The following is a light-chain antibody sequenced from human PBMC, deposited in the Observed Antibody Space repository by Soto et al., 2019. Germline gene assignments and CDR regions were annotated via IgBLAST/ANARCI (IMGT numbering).Light chain of an antibody. V-gene: IGKV3-11*01. J-gene: IGKJ4*01. Sequence: EIVLTQSPATLSLSPGERATLSCRASQSVSSYLAWYQQKPGQAPRLLIYDASNRATGIPARFSGSGSGTDFTLTIXXXXXXDFAVYYCQQRSNXPLTFGGG. CDR1: QSVSSY. CDR3: QQRSNXPLT. CDR2: DAS.